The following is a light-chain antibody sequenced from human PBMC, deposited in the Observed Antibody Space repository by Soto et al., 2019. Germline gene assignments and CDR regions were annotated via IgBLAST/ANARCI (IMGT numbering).Light chain of an antibody. Sequence: EIVLTQSPATLSLSLGDRATISCRASQSVSRSLTWYQQRPGPAPRLLIYGASTIATGIPARFSGSGSGTELTLTISSLQSEDFAVYYCQQYNNWPSWTFGQGTKVDIK. CDR1: QSVSRS. J-gene: IGKJ1*01. CDR2: GAS. V-gene: IGKV3-15*01. CDR3: QQYNNWPSWT.